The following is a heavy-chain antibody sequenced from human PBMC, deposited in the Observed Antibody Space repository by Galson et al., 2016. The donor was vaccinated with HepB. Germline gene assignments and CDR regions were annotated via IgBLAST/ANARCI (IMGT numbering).Heavy chain of an antibody. V-gene: IGHV3-48*02. D-gene: IGHD2-15*01. CDR3: ARDPVSDEDTHCTGGSCYSGWFDP. Sequence: SLRLSCAASGFTFSTYSMNWVRQAPGKGLEWVSYISGGSDAIYYADSVKGRFTISRDNAKDSLYLQMNSPRDEDTAVYYCARDPVSDEDTHCTGGSCYSGWFDPWHQGTLVTVSS. CDR1: GFTFSTYS. CDR2: ISGGSDAI. J-gene: IGHJ5*02.